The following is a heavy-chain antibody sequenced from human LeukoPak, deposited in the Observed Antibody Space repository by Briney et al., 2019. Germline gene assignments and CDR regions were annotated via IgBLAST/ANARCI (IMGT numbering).Heavy chain of an antibody. Sequence: GGSLRLSCAASGFTFSSYAMNWVRQAPGKGLEWVSGISDSGGSAYYADSVKGRFTISRDNAENSLYLQMNSLRAEDTAVYYCARDSAVGAGLDYWGQGTLVTVSS. CDR2: ISDSGGSA. CDR1: GFTFSSYA. CDR3: ARDSAVGAGLDY. V-gene: IGHV3-23*01. J-gene: IGHJ4*02. D-gene: IGHD1-26*01.